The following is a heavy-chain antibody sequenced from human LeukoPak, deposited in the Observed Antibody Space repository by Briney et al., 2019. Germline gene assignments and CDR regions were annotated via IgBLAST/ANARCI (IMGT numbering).Heavy chain of an antibody. J-gene: IGHJ4*02. V-gene: IGHV3-21*01. CDR2: ISSSSSYI. D-gene: IGHD6-19*01. CDR1: GFTFSSYS. Sequence: GGSLRLSCAASGFTFSSYSMDWVRQAPGKGLEWVSSISSSSSYIYYADSVKGRFTISRDNAKNSLYLQMNSLRAEDTAVYYCARMAGTGRGSGYWGQGTLVTVSS. CDR3: ARMAGTGRGSGY.